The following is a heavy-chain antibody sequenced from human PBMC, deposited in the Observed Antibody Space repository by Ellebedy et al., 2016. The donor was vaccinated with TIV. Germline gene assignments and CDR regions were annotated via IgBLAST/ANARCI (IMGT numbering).Heavy chain of an antibody. CDR2: ISGSGGST. D-gene: IGHD6-13*01. Sequence: GGSLRLSCAASGFTFSSYAMSWVRQAPGKGLEWVSAISGSGGSTYYADSVKGRFTISRDNSKNTLYLQMNSLRAEDTAVYYCAKDGGQQLVRLHWFDPWGQGTLVTVSS. J-gene: IGHJ5*02. CDR1: GFTFSSYA. V-gene: IGHV3-23*01. CDR3: AKDGGQQLVRLHWFDP.